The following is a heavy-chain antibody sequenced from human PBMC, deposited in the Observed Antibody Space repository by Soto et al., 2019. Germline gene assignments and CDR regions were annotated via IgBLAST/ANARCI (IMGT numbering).Heavy chain of an antibody. CDR1: GFTVSSNY. CDR3: ARDLSSAYGMDV. J-gene: IGHJ6*02. V-gene: IGHV3-66*01. Sequence: EVQLVESGGGLVQPGGSLRLSCAASGFTVSSNYMSGVSQAPGKGLEWVSVIYSGGSTYYADSVKGRFTISRDNSKNTLYLQMNSLRAEDTAVYYCARDLSSAYGMDVWGQGTTVTVSS. CDR2: IYSGGST.